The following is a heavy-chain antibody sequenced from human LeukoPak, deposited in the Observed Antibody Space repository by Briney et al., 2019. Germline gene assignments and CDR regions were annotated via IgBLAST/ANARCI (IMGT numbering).Heavy chain of an antibody. CDR1: GGSINNYY. J-gene: IGHJ4*02. V-gene: IGHV4-59*08. Sequence: SETLSLTCTVSGGSINNYYWSWIRQPPGKRLEWIGYIYYTGSTTYNPSLQSRVSMSVDTSKNQFSLHLSSVTAADTAVYYCARHGGSGGDDYWGQGTLVTVSS. CDR3: ARHGGSGGDDY. CDR2: IYYTGST. D-gene: IGHD2-15*01.